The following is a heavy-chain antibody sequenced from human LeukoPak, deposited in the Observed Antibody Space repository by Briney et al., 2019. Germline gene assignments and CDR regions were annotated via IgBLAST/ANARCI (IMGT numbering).Heavy chain of an antibody. CDR3: ARSGFVVVPAAMGYYGMDV. V-gene: IGHV1-2*02. D-gene: IGHD2-2*01. J-gene: IGHJ6*02. Sequence: ASVKVSCKASGGTFSSYAISWVRQAPGQGLEWMGWINPNSGGTNYAQKFQGRVTMTRDTSISTAYMELSRLRSDDTAVYYCARSGFVVVPAAMGYYGMDVWGQGTTVTVSS. CDR2: INPNSGGT. CDR1: GGTFSSYA.